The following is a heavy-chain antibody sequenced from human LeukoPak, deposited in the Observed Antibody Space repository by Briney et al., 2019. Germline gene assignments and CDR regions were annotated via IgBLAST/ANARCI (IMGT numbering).Heavy chain of an antibody. V-gene: IGHV4-4*07. CDR3: ARGTPTYYYGSGSYYFDY. Sequence: PSETLSLTCTVSGGSISSYYWSWIGQPAGKGLEWIGRIYTSGSTNYNPSLKSRVTMSVDTSKNQFSLKLSSVTAADTAVYYCARGTPTYYYGSGSYYFDYWGQGTLVTVSS. D-gene: IGHD3-10*01. CDR1: GGSISSYY. J-gene: IGHJ4*02. CDR2: IYTSGST.